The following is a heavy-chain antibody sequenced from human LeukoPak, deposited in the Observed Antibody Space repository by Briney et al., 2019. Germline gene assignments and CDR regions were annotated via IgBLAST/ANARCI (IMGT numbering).Heavy chain of an antibody. J-gene: IGHJ1*01. CDR1: GGTFGSYA. V-gene: IGHV1-69*04. D-gene: IGHD3-22*01. Sequence: SVKVSCKASGGTFGSYAINWVRQAPGQGLEWMGRIIPILGIPNYAQKFQGRVTITADRSTSTAHMELSSLRSEDAAVYYCARVSYYDSSGYPEYFHHWGQGTLVTVSS. CDR3: ARVSYYDSSGYPEYFHH. CDR2: IIPILGIP.